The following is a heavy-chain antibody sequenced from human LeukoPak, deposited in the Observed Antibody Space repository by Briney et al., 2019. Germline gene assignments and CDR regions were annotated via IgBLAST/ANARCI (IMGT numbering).Heavy chain of an antibody. CDR1: GYSFTSYW. Sequence: GESLKISCKGSGYSFTSYWIVWVRQMPGKGLEWMGVIYPGDSDTRYSPSFQGQVTISADKSISTAYLQWSSLKASDTAMYYCARQRGLGVAGTKHFDYWGQGTLVTVSS. CDR3: ARQRGLGVAGTKHFDY. J-gene: IGHJ4*02. V-gene: IGHV5-51*01. CDR2: IYPGDSDT. D-gene: IGHD1-1*01.